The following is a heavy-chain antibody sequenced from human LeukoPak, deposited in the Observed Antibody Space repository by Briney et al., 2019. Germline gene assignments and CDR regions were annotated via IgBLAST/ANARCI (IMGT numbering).Heavy chain of an antibody. CDR3: ARDSSSWSFLDY. CDR2: IYASGST. Sequence: SETLSLTCTVSGGSISSYYWSWIRQPAGKGLEWIGRIYASGSTNYNPSLKSRVTMSVDTSKNQFSLKLSSVTAADTAVYYCARDSSSWSFLDYWGQGTLVTVSS. CDR1: GGSISSYY. D-gene: IGHD6-13*01. J-gene: IGHJ4*02. V-gene: IGHV4-4*07.